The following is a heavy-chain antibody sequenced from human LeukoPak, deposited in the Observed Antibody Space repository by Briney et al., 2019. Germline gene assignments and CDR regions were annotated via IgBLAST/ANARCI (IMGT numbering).Heavy chain of an antibody. CDR3: ARTMGIFKLPYDY. CDR1: GGTFSSYA. J-gene: IGHJ4*02. CDR2: IIPIFGSA. D-gene: IGHD7-27*01. V-gene: IGHV1-69*01. Sequence: ASVKVSCKASGGTFSSYAISWVRQAPGQRLEWMGGIIPIFGSANYAQKFQGRVTITADESTSTAYMELSSLRSEDTAVYYCARTMGIFKLPYDYWGQGTLVTVSS.